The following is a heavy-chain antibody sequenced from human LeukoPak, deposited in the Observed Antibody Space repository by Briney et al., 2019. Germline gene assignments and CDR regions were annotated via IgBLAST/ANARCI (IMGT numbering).Heavy chain of an antibody. Sequence: GGSLRLSCAASGFTFSDYYMSWIRQAPGKGLEWVSYISSSSSYTNYADSVKGRFTISRDNAKNSLYLQMNSLRAEDTAVYYCAREGSSGWAFDYWGQGTLVTVSS. CDR3: AREGSSGWAFDY. CDR2: ISSSSSYT. V-gene: IGHV3-11*05. J-gene: IGHJ4*02. D-gene: IGHD6-19*01. CDR1: GFTFSDYY.